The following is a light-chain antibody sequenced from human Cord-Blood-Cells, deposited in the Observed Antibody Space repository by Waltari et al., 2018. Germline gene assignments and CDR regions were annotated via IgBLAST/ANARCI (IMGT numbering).Light chain of an antibody. CDR3: QQYDNLPLT. CDR1: QDISNY. Sequence: DIQMTQSPSSLPASVGDRVTITCQPSQDISNYLNWYQQKPGKDPKLLIYDASNLETGVPSRFSGSGSGTDFTFTISSLQPEDIATYYCQQYDNLPLTFGGGTKVEIK. CDR2: DAS. V-gene: IGKV1-33*01. J-gene: IGKJ4*01.